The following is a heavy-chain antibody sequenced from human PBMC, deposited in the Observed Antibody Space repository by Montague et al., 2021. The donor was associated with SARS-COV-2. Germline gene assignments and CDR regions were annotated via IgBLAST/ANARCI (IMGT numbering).Heavy chain of an antibody. CDR3: ARRPAPLLHLDRSQRYFDYYGLDV. CDR1: GESYNPWGQSFNNYH. D-gene: IGHD3/OR15-3a*01. Sequence: SETLSLTCAVYGESYNPWGQSFNNYHWGWIRQSQGKGLEWIGDIKRGDTKYNPSLGSRVTISADTAKKQFSLMLTSVTAADTGVYYCARRPAPLLHLDRSQRYFDYYGLDVWGQGTAVIVS. J-gene: IGHJ6*02. V-gene: IGHV4-34*12. CDR2: IKRGDT.